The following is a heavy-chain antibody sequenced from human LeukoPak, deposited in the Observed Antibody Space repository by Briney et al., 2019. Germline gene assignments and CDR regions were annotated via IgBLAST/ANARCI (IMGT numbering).Heavy chain of an antibody. CDR2: IASDGSST. D-gene: IGHD4-23*01. V-gene: IGHV3-74*01. CDR3: ARGRPHGNDY. J-gene: IGHJ4*02. CDR1: GFTFGWYW. Sequence: GALRLSCVGSGFTFGWYWMNWVRQAPGKGLVWVSRIASDGSSTTYADSVKGRFSISRDNAKNTLYLQMNSLRVEDTAVYYCARGRPHGNDYWGQGTLVTASS.